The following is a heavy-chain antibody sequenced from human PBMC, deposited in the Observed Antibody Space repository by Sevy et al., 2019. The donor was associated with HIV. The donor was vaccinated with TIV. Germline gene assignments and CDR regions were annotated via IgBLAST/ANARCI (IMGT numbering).Heavy chain of an antibody. Sequence: GGYLRLSCAASGFTFTNYWMHWVRQAPGKGLVWLSRVDNDGSGTNYADSVKGRFTISRDNAKNTVYLQMNSLRVEDTAVYYCTRDMYGIDYWGQGTLVTVSS. CDR2: VDNDGSGT. J-gene: IGHJ4*02. CDR1: GFTFTNYW. D-gene: IGHD2-8*01. CDR3: TRDMYGIDY. V-gene: IGHV3-74*01.